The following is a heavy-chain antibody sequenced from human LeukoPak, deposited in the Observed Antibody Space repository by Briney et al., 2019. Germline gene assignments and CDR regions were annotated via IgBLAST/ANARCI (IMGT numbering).Heavy chain of an antibody. D-gene: IGHD6-13*01. Sequence: GGSLRLSCAASGFTFTNYLMSWVRQAPGKGLEWVANIKQDGSEKYYVDSVKGRFTTSRDNARNSLHLQMNSLRAEDTAVYYCSRWGTYSSSWLGAFDIWGQGTMVTVSS. V-gene: IGHV3-7*05. CDR1: GFTFTNYL. J-gene: IGHJ3*02. CDR2: IKQDGSEK. CDR3: SRWGTYSSSWLGAFDI.